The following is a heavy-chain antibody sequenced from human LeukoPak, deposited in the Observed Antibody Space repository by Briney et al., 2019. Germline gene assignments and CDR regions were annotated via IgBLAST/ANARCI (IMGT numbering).Heavy chain of an antibody. CDR3: ARDLSPYNWGSRDAFDI. D-gene: IGHD7-27*01. J-gene: IGHJ3*02. V-gene: IGHV1-2*02. Sequence: GASVKVSCKASGYTFTGYYMHWVRQAPGQGLEWMGWINPNSGGTNYAQKFQGRVTMTRDTSISTAYMELSRLRSDDTAAYYCARDLSPYNWGSRDAFDIWGQGTMVTVSS. CDR1: GYTFTGYY. CDR2: INPNSGGT.